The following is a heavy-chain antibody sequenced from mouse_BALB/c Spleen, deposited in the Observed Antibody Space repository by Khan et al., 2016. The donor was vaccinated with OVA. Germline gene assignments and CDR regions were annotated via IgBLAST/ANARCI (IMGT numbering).Heavy chain of an antibody. CDR2: ISSGGSFT. CDR3: VSNSGYYESNDFDY. V-gene: IGHV5-9-3*01. D-gene: IGHD1-1*01. Sequence: EVELVESGGGLVKPGGSLKFSCAASGFTFSNYAMSWVRQTPEKRLEWVATISSGGSFTYYPDGVKGRFTISRDQAKNTLYLQMNSLRSEDTAMXCCVSNSGYYESNDFDYWGQGTTLTVSS. CDR1: GFTFSNYA. J-gene: IGHJ2*01.